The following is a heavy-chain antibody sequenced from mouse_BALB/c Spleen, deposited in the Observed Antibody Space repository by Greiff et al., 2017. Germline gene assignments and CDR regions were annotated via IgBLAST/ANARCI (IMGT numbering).Heavy chain of an antibody. CDR3: AREGYDGYAMDY. CDR2: INPSNGRT. D-gene: IGHD2-12*01. CDR1: GYTFTSYW. Sequence: QVQLQQPGAELVKPGASVKLSCKASGYTFTSYWMHWVKQRPGQGLEWIGEINPSNGRTNYNEKFKSKATLTVDKSSSTAYMQLSSLTSEDSAVYYCAREGYDGYAMDYWGQGTSVTVSS. J-gene: IGHJ4*01. V-gene: IGHV1S81*02.